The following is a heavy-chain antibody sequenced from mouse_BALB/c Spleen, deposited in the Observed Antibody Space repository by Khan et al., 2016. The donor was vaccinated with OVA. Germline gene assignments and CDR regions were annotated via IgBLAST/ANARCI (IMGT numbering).Heavy chain of an antibody. CDR3: ARVGYNGTMYC. J-gene: IGHJ4*01. CDR1: GFTFTNYG. CDR2: INTYTGET. V-gene: IGHV9-3-1*01. D-gene: IGHD2-14*01. Sequence: QIQLVQSGPELKKPGETVQISCKASGFTFTNYGMNWVKQAPGKGLKWMGWINTYTGETTFADDFKGRFAFSLETSASTAYLQINSLKNEDTATYFCARVGYNGTMYCWGQGTSVTVSS.